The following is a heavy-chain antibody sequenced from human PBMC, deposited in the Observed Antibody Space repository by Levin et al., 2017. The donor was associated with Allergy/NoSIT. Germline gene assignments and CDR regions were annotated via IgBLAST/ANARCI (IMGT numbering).Heavy chain of an antibody. J-gene: IGHJ4*02. D-gene: IGHD6-19*01. CDR2: IWYDGSNK. CDR3: ARDRPLYSSGWYGLDY. CDR1: GFTFSSYG. V-gene: IGHV3-33*01. Sequence: GGSLRLSCAASGFTFSSYGMHWVRQAPGKGLEWVAVIWYDGSNKYYADSVKGRFTISRDNSKNTLYLQMNSLRAEDTAVYYCARDRPLYSSGWYGLDYWGQGTLVTVSS.